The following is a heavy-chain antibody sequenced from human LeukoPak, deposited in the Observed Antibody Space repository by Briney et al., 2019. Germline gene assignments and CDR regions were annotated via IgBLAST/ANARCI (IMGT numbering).Heavy chain of an antibody. J-gene: IGHJ4*02. V-gene: IGHV4-31*02. CDR3: ARVVTLYSFDY. CDR2: IYYTGST. D-gene: IGHD6-6*01. Sequence: LRLSCAASGFTFSSYGMHWVRQHPGKGLEWIGYIYYTGSTYYNPSLKSRVTISVDTSKNQFSLKLSSVTAADTAVYYCARVVTLYSFDYWGQGTLVTVSS. CDR1: GFTFSSYG.